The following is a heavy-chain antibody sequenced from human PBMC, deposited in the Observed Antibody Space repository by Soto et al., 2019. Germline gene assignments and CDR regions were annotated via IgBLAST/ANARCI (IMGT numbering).Heavy chain of an antibody. D-gene: IGHD2-2*01. CDR1: NGSVSSPLSY. CDR2: IYFSGIT. J-gene: IGHJ5*02. Sequence: PSETLSLTCSVSNGSVSSPLSYWGWIRQPPGKRPQWIGVIYFSGITSYNPSLKSRVTISVDTSNNQFSLELSSVTATDTAVYYCARVPDRWGQGTLVTVSS. V-gene: IGHV4-39*01. CDR3: ARVPDR.